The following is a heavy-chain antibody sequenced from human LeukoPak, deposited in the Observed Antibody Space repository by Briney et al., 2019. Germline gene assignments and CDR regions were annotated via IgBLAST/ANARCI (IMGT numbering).Heavy chain of an antibody. D-gene: IGHD3-9*01. J-gene: IGHJ3*02. CDR2: IYYSGST. V-gene: IGHV4-59*01. Sequence: SETLSLTCTVSGGSISSYYWSWIRQPPGKGLEWIGYIYYSGSTNYNPSLKSRVTISVDTSKNQFSLKLSSVTAADTAVYYCARADRNYDILTGYWPNGAFDIWGQGTMVTVSS. CDR1: GGSISSYY. CDR3: ARADRNYDILTGYWPNGAFDI.